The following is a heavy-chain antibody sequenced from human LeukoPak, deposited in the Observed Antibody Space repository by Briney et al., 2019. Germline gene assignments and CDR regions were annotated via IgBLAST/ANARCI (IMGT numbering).Heavy chain of an antibody. J-gene: IGHJ4*02. CDR2: IIPIFGTA. CDR3: ARALTGYYDSSGYYPGGY. V-gene: IGHV1-69*01. CDR1: GGTFSSYA. Sequence: SVKVSCKASGGTFSSYAISWVRQAPGQGLEWMGGIIPIFGTANYAQKFQGRVTITADESTSTAYMELSSLRSEDTAVYYCARALTGYYDSSGYYPGGYWGQGTLVTVSS. D-gene: IGHD3-22*01.